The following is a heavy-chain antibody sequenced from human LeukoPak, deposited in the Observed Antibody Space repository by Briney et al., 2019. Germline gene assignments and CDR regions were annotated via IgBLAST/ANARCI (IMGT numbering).Heavy chain of an antibody. CDR3: ARDRVRVEMATIMVHLPFDP. J-gene: IGHJ5*02. CDR1: GGSISSNY. Sequence: SETLSLTCIASGGSISSNYWSWIRQPPGKGLEWIGFIYYSGTTNYNPSLKSRVTISVDTSKNQFSQQLSSVTAADTAVYYCARDRVRVEMATIMVHLPFDPWGQGTLVTVSS. D-gene: IGHD5-24*01. CDR2: IYYSGTT. V-gene: IGHV4-59*01.